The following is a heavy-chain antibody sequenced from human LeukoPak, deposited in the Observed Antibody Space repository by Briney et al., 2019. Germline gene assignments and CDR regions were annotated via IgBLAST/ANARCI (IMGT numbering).Heavy chain of an antibody. V-gene: IGHV5-51*01. D-gene: IGHD2-15*01. CDR3: ARQVCSGGTCYSDY. CDR2: IYPTDSDT. J-gene: IGHJ4*02. CDR1: GYSFITYW. Sequence: GESLKISCKGSGYSFITYWIGWVRQMPGKGLEWMGIIYPTDSDTRYSPSFQGQVTISADKSISTAYLQWSSLKASDTAIYYCARQVCSGGTCYSDYWGQGTLVTVSS.